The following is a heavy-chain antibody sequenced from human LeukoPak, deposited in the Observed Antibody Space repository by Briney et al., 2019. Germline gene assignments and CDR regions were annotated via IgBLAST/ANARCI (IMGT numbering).Heavy chain of an antibody. D-gene: IGHD1-20*01. Sequence: PGGSLRLSCAAFGFTFSSYAMSWVRQAPGKGLEWVSAISGSGGSTYYADSVKGRFTISRDNSKNTLYLQMNSLRAEDTAVYYCAKIRTHNWNDLPLDYWGQGTLVTVSS. CDR3: AKIRTHNWNDLPLDY. CDR1: GFTFSSYA. CDR2: ISGSGGST. V-gene: IGHV3-23*01. J-gene: IGHJ4*02.